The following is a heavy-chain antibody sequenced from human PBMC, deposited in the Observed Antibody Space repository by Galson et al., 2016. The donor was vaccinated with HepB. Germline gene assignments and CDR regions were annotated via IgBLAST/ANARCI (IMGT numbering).Heavy chain of an antibody. CDR2: TSFDETNK. CDR1: GFIFRRTG. J-gene: IGHJ6*02. CDR3: AKDRSYGYFGSGGMDV. Sequence: LRLSCAASGFIFRRTGMHWVRQAPGKGLEWVAGTSFDETNKHYADSVKGRFTISRDNSKNTLYLQMNSLTSEDTAVYYCAKDRSYGYFGSGGMDVWGQGTTVTVSS. V-gene: IGHV3-30*18. D-gene: IGHD3-10*01.